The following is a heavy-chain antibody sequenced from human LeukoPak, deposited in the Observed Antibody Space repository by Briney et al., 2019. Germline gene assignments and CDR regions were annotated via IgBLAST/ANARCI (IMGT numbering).Heavy chain of an antibody. CDR1: GFTFSSYS. V-gene: IGHV3-21*01. CDR3: ARDTTDSSSWYDY. J-gene: IGHJ4*02. D-gene: IGHD6-13*01. CDR2: ISSSSSYI. Sequence: GGSLRLSCAASGFTFSSYSMNWVRRAPGKGLEWISSISSSSSYIYYADSVKGRFTISRDNAKNSLYLQMNSLRAEDTAVYYCARDTTDSSSWYDYWGQGTLATVSS.